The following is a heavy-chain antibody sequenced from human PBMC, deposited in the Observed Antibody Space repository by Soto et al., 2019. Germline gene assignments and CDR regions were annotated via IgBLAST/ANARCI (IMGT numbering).Heavy chain of an antibody. V-gene: IGHV4-39*01. CDR1: GGSISSSSYY. Sequence: SETLSLTCTVSGGSISSSSYYWGWIRQPPGKGLEWIGSIYYSGSTYYNPSLKSRVTIPVDTSKNQFSLKLSSVTAADTAVYFCSLKATTLEALFFWGLGTLVTVSS. CDR2: IYYSGST. D-gene: IGHD4-17*01. CDR3: SLKATTLEALFF. J-gene: IGHJ4*02.